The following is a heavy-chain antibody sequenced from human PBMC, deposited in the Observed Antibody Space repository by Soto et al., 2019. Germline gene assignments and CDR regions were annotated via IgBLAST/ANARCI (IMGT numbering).Heavy chain of an antibody. CDR1: GYTFTSYA. CDR3: ASSPEGGSTSPIHNWFDP. CDR2: INAGNGNT. J-gene: IGHJ5*02. V-gene: IGHV1-3*01. Sequence: VASVKVSCKASGYTFTSYAMHWVRQAPGQRLEWMGWINAGNGNTKYSQKFQGRVTITRDTSASTAYMELSSLRSEDTAVYYCASSPEGGSTSPIHNWFDPWGQGTLVTVSS. D-gene: IGHD2-2*01.